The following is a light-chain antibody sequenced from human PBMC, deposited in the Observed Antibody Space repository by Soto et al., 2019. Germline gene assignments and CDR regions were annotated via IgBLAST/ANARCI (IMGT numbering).Light chain of an antibody. CDR1: QSVSSSY. Sequence: EIVLTQSPGTLSLSPGERATLSCRASQSVSSSYLAWYQQKPGQAPRLLIYGASSRATGITDRCSGSGSGTEFTITISSLEPEDFAVYYCQQYGSSPEYTFGQGTKLEIK. CDR2: GAS. J-gene: IGKJ2*01. CDR3: QQYGSSPEYT. V-gene: IGKV3-20*01.